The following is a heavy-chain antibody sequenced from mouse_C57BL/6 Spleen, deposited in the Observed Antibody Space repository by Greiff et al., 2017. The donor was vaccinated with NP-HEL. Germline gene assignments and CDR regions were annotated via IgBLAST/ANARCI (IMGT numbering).Heavy chain of an antibody. CDR3: ARDQRYFDD. Sequence: EVQLQESGPVLVKPGASVKLSCKASGYTFTDYYMNWVKQSHGKSLEWIGVINPYNGGTSYNQKFKGKATLTVDKSSSTAYMELNSLTSEDSAVYYCARDQRYFDDWGTGTTVTVSS. J-gene: IGHJ1*03. CDR2: INPYNGGT. CDR1: GYTFTDYY. V-gene: IGHV1-19*01.